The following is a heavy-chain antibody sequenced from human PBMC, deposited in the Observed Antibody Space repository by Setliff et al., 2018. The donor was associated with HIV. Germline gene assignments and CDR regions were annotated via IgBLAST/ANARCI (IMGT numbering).Heavy chain of an antibody. D-gene: IGHD6-13*01. Sequence: SVKVSCKTSGGTLSNYVITWVRQAPGQGPEWMGMIIPMYNIPAYAQKFQGRVTFTAYESTSTAYMELSSLSSEDTAVYYCARDQTGVAAAAVGVGSAWSDEGFDNWGQGTRVTVSS. CDR2: IIPMYNIP. J-gene: IGHJ3*02. CDR3: ARDQTGVAAAAVGVGSAWSDEGFDN. CDR1: GGTLSNYV. V-gene: IGHV1-69*13.